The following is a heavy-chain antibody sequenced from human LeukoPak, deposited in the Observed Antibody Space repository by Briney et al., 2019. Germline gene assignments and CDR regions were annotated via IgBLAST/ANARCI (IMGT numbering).Heavy chain of an antibody. CDR3: AKDRTRAVAGTNFDY. D-gene: IGHD6-19*01. V-gene: IGHV3-23*01. CDR1: GFTFSDYY. Sequence: GGSLRLSCAASGFTFSDYYMSWIRQAPGKGLEWVSAISGSGGSTYYADSVKGRFTISRDNSKNTLYLQMNSLRAEDTAVYYCAKDRTRAVAGTNFDYWGQGTLVTVSS. CDR2: ISGSGGST. J-gene: IGHJ4*02.